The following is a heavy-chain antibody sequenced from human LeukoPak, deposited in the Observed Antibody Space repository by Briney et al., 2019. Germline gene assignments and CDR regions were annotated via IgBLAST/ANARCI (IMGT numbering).Heavy chain of an antibody. V-gene: IGHV4-59*01. D-gene: IGHD3-9*01. CDR3: ASYEGGGNILTGSDWFDP. CDR1: GGSISSYY. CDR2: IYYSGST. J-gene: IGHJ5*02. Sequence: SETLSLTCTVSGGSISSYYWSWIRQPPGKGLEWIGYIYYSGSTNYNPSLKSRVTISVDTSKNQFSLKLSSVTAADTAVYYCASYEGGGNILTGSDWFDPWGQGTLVTVSS.